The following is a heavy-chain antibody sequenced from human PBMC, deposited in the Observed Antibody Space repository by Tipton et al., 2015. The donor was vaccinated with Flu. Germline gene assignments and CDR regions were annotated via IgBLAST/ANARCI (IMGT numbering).Heavy chain of an antibody. CDR1: GYTFTSDG. Sequence: QVQLVQSGAEVKKPGASVKVSCKASGYTFTSDGISWVRRAPGQGLEWMGWISAYNGNTNYAQKLQGRVTMTTDTSTSTAYMELKSLRSDDKAVYYYARWGALGSTGETGAFDIWGQGTMVPVSS. CDR3: ARWGALGSTGETGAFDI. CDR2: ISAYNGNT. J-gene: IGHJ3*02. D-gene: IGHD7-27*01. V-gene: IGHV1-18*01.